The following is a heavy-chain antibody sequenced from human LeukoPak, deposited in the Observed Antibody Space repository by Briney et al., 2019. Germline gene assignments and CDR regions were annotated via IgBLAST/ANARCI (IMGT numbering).Heavy chain of an antibody. Sequence: ASVKVSCKASGGTFSSYTISWVRQAPGQGLEWMGRIIPILGIANYAQKFLGRVTITADKSTSTAYMELSSLRSEDTAVYYCARDCDYGGNCAFDYWGQGTLVTVSS. CDR3: ARDCDYGGNCAFDY. D-gene: IGHD4-23*01. CDR2: IIPILGIA. V-gene: IGHV1-69*04. J-gene: IGHJ4*02. CDR1: GGTFSSYT.